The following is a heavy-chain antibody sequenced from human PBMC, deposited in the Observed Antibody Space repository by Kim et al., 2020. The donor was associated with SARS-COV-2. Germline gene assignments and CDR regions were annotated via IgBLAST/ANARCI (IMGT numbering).Heavy chain of an antibody. J-gene: IGHJ5*02. Sequence: PSSKSRVTISVDTSKNQFPLKLSSVTAAETAVYYCARRLLGGCGDYGTFDPWGQGTLVTVSS. V-gene: IGHV4-59*08. CDR3: ARRLLGGCGDYGTFDP. D-gene: IGHD4-17*01.